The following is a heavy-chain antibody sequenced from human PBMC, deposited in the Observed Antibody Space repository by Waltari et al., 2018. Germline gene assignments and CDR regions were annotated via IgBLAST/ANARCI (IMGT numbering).Heavy chain of an antibody. CDR3: ARELRPDWYFDL. V-gene: IGHV4-59*11. J-gene: IGHJ2*01. CDR1: GGSISSPY. CDR2: IYYSGST. D-gene: IGHD3-16*01. Sequence: QVQLQESGPGLVKPSETLSLPCTVSGGSISSPYLSWIRQPPGKGLEWIGYIYYSGSTNYNPSLKSRVTISVDTSKNQFSLKLSSVTAADTAVYYCARELRPDWYFDLWGRGTLVTVSS.